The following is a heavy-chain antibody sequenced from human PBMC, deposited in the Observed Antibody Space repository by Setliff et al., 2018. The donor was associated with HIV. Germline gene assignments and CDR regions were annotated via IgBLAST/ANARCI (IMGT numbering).Heavy chain of an antibody. CDR3: ARDFTGSGWYGNYYYGMDV. V-gene: IGHV4-59*01. Sequence: PSETLSLTCTVSGGSIRSYYWSWIRQPPGKGLEWIGYIYYSGSTNYNPSLKSRVTISVDTAKNQFSLKLSSVTAADTAVYYCARDFTGSGWYGNYYYGMDVWGQGTTVTVSS. D-gene: IGHD6-19*01. CDR2: IYYSGST. CDR1: GGSIRSYY. J-gene: IGHJ6*02.